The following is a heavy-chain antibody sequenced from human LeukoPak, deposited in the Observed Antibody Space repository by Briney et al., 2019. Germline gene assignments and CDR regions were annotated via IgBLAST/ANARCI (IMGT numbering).Heavy chain of an antibody. D-gene: IGHD6-6*01. CDR2: INHSGST. CDR1: GGSFSGYY. V-gene: IGHV4-34*01. Sequence: SETLSLTCAVYGGSFSGYYWSWIRQPPGKGLEWIGEINHSGSTNYNPPLKSRVTISVDTSKNQFSLKLSSVTAADTAVYYCARGSGSSGYFDYWGQGTLVTVSS. J-gene: IGHJ4*02. CDR3: ARGSGSSGYFDY.